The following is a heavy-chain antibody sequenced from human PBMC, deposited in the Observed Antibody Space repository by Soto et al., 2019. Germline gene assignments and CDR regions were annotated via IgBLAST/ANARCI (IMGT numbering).Heavy chain of an antibody. CDR3: ARTYSSSWSSWALLDL. J-gene: IGHJ5*02. D-gene: IGHD6-13*01. V-gene: IGHV4-39*01. Sequence: QLQLQESGPGLVKPSETLSLTCSVSGGSISSSGHYWGWIRQPPGKGLEWIGSIYYSGSTYHNPSLKSRVTISVDTSKNQFSLKLKSVTAADTAVYYCARTYSSSWSSWALLDLWGQGTLVTVSS. CDR2: IYYSGST. CDR1: GGSISSSGHY.